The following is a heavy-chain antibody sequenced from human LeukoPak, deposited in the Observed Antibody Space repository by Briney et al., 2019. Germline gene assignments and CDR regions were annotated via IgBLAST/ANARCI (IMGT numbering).Heavy chain of an antibody. Sequence: GGFLRLSCAASGFTFSSYAMSWVRQAPGKGLEWVSTFSGSGGNTYYADSVKGRFTISRDNSKNTLYLQMNSLRAEDTAVYYCAKGDTTWELPHDYWGQGTLVIVSS. CDR1: GFTFSSYA. CDR3: AKGDTTWELPHDY. D-gene: IGHD1-26*01. CDR2: FSGSGGNT. J-gene: IGHJ4*02. V-gene: IGHV3-23*01.